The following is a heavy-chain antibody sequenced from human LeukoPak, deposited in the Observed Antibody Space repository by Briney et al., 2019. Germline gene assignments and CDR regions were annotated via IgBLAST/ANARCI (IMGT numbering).Heavy chain of an antibody. V-gene: IGHV3-30*02. D-gene: IGHD2-2*01. J-gene: IGHJ4*02. CDR1: GFTFSSYG. Sequence: PGGSLRLSCAASGFTFSSYGMHWVRQAPGKGLEWVAFIRYDGSNKYYADSVKGRFTISRDNSKNTLYLQMNSLRAEDTAVYYCAKDVGWIVVVPAAQADYWGQGTLVTVSS. CDR3: AKDVGWIVVVPAAQADY. CDR2: IRYDGSNK.